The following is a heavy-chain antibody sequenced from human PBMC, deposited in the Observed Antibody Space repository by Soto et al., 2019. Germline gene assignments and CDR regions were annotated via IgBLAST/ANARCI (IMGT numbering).Heavy chain of an antibody. Sequence: QLQLQESGSGLVMPAQTLSLTCAVSGGSISSGDSSWSWIRQPPGKGLEWIGYIYHSGSTYYNPSLKSRVTISVDRSKNQFSLKLSSVTAADTAVYYCARAGDSSGPVALGYWGQGTLVTVSS. J-gene: IGHJ4*02. CDR1: GGSISSGDSS. CDR2: IYHSGST. V-gene: IGHV4-30-2*01. CDR3: ARAGDSSGPVALGY. D-gene: IGHD6-19*01.